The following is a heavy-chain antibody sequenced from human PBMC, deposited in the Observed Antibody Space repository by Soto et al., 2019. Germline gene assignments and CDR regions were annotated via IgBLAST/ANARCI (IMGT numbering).Heavy chain of an antibody. CDR1: GFSFGKYG. Sequence: GGSLRLSCVASGFSFGKYGMHWVRQAPGEGLEWLSLILYDGSEKWSAESVKGRFTISRDNSKNTLYLQMNSLRGDDTAVYFCAKGYEVSPPVASAWYSNYFYGVDVWGRGTTVTVSS. D-gene: IGHD6-19*01. J-gene: IGHJ6*02. V-gene: IGHV3-30*02. CDR2: ILYDGSEK. CDR3: AKGYEVSPPVASAWYSNYFYGVDV.